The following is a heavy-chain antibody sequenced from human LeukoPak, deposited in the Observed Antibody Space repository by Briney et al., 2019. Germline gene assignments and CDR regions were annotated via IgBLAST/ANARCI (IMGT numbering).Heavy chain of an antibody. V-gene: IGHV3-30*02. J-gene: IGHJ4*02. Sequence: GGSLRLSCAASGFTFSSYGMHWVRQPPGKGLEWVAFIRYDGSNKYYADSVKGRFTISRDNSKNTLYLQMNSLRAEDTAVYYCAPPVSYGYNYWGQGTLVTVSS. D-gene: IGHD5-18*01. CDR1: GFTFSSYG. CDR2: IRYDGSNK. CDR3: APPVSYGYNY.